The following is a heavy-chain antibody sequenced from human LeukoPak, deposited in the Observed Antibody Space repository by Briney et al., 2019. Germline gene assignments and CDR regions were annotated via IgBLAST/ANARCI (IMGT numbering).Heavy chain of an antibody. J-gene: IGHJ4*02. D-gene: IGHD5-12*01. CDR2: ISGSGGST. V-gene: IGHV3-23*01. CDR3: AKSPIATIYPYYFDY. Sequence: PGGSLRLSCAASGFTFSSYAMSWVRQAPGKGLEWVSAISGSGGSTYYADSVKGRFTISRDNSKTTLYLQMNSLRAEDTDVYYWAKSPIATIYPYYFDYWGQGTLVTVSS. CDR1: GFTFSSYA.